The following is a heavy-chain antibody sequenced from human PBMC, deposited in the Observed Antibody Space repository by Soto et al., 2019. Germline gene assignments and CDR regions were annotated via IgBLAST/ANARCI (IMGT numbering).Heavy chain of an antibody. Sequence: QVQLVESGGGVVQPGRSLRLSCAASGFTFSSYGMHWVRQAPGKGLEWVAVISYDGSNKYYADSVKGRFTISRDNSKNTLYLQMNSLRAEDTAVYYCAKAGAYYYGSGSTQVPHPGTTAIDYWGQGTLVTVSS. V-gene: IGHV3-30*18. D-gene: IGHD3-10*01. CDR3: AKAGAYYYGSGSTQVPHPGTTAIDY. CDR2: ISYDGSNK. J-gene: IGHJ4*02. CDR1: GFTFSSYG.